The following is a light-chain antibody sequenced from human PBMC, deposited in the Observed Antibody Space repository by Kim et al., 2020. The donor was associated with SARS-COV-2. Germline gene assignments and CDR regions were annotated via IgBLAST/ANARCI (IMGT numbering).Light chain of an antibody. Sequence: ENVLTQSPGTLSLSPGERATLSCRASQSIRSGYLAWYQQKPGQAPRLLIYGASSRATGIPDRFSGSGSGTDFTLTISRLEPEDFAVYYCQHYDSAPVFGPGTKVDIK. J-gene: IGKJ3*01. CDR1: QSIRSGY. CDR3: QHYDSAPV. V-gene: IGKV3-20*01. CDR2: GAS.